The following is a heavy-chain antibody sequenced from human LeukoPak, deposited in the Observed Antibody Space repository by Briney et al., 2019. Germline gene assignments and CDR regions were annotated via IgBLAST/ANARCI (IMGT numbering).Heavy chain of an antibody. J-gene: IGHJ3*02. Sequence: SETLSLTCTVSGGSISSYYWSWIRQPPGEGLEWIGFIYHSGSTNYNPSLKSRVTISVDTSKNQFSLNLSSVTAADTAVYYCARYSSGWRSFDIWGQGTMVTVSS. D-gene: IGHD6-19*01. CDR2: IYHSGST. CDR3: ARYSSGWRSFDI. V-gene: IGHV4-59*01. CDR1: GGSISSYY.